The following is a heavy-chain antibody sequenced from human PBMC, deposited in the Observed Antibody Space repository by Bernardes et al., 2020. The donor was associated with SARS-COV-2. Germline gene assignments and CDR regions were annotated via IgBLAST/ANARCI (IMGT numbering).Heavy chain of an antibody. CDR1: GFTLTYFY. CDR2: IDPSDGRT. D-gene: IGHD6-6*01. V-gene: IGHV1-46*01. J-gene: IGHJ5*02. Sequence: ASVKVSCKASGFTLTYFYMHWVRQAPGQGLEWMGRIDPSDGRTNYPQKFQDRVTITADESSSTAYMELSSLRSEDTALYYCAREPIAARPGIWFDPWGQGTLVTVSS. CDR3: AREPIAARPGIWFDP.